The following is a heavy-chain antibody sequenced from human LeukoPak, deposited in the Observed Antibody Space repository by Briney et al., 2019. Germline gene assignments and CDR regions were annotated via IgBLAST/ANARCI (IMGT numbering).Heavy chain of an antibody. Sequence: GASVKVSCKASGYTFTSYGISWVRQAPGQGLEWMGWISAYNGNTNYAQKLQGRVTMTTDTSTSTAYMELRSLRSDDTAVYYCARGLRSSSWFSDYYYYYYMDVWGKGTTVTVSS. D-gene: IGHD6-13*01. CDR2: ISAYNGNT. J-gene: IGHJ6*03. V-gene: IGHV1-18*01. CDR1: GYTFTSYG. CDR3: ARGLRSSSWFSDYYYYYYMDV.